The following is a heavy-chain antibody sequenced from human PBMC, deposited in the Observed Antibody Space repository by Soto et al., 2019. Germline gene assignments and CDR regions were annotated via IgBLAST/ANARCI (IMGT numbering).Heavy chain of an antibody. CDR1: GVSFSGYY. J-gene: IGHJ6*03. Sequence: SETLSLTCAVYGVSFSGYYWIWLRQPQGKGLEWIGEINHSGSTNYNPSLKSRVTISVDTSKNQFSLKLSSVTAADTAVYYCARIRNYCSSTSCSGGASSSTRYMDVWGKGTTVTVSS. V-gene: IGHV4-34*01. D-gene: IGHD2-2*01. CDR2: INHSGST. CDR3: ARIRNYCSSTSCSGGASSSTRYMDV.